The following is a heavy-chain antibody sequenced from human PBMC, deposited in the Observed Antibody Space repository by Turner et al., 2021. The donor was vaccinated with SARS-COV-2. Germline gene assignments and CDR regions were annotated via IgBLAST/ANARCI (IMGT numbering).Heavy chain of an antibody. CDR1: GGSISSSSYY. J-gene: IGHJ6*02. D-gene: IGHD1-26*01. V-gene: IGHV4-39*01. Sequence: QLQLQESGPGLVKPSETLSLTCPVPGGSISSSSYYWGWIRQPPGKGLEWIGSIYYSGSTYYNPSRKSRVTISVDTSKNQFSLKLSSVTAADTAVYYCAGEVVVLTTTHYGMDVWGQGTTVTVSS. CDR3: AGEVVVLTTTHYGMDV. CDR2: IYYSGST.